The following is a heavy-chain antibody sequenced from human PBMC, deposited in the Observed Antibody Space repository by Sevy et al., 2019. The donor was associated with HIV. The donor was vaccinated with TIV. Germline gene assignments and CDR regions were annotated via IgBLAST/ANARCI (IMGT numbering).Heavy chain of an antibody. V-gene: IGHV3-33*03. CDR1: RFSFSNYG. D-gene: IGHD4-17*01. CDR2: IWSGGDKI. Sequence: GGSLRLSCAASRFSFSNYGMHWVRQAPGKGLEWVALIWSGGDKIYYADSVKGRFTISRDNSKNILYLQMNSLRAEDRAVYYCAKMGPTTEEVYFQHWGQGTLVTVSS. J-gene: IGHJ1*01. CDR3: AKMGPTTEEVYFQH.